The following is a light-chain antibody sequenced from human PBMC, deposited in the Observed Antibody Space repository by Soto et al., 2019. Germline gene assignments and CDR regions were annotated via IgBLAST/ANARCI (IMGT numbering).Light chain of an antibody. V-gene: IGKV3D-15*01. Sequence: EIVMTQSPATLSVSPGERATLSCRASQSVSSNLAWYQQKPGQAPRLLIYGASIRATGIPARFSGSGSGTEFTLTISSLQSEDFVVDYCQQYNKWPLYTFGEGTKLEIK. CDR3: QQYNKWPLYT. J-gene: IGKJ2*01. CDR1: QSVSSN. CDR2: GAS.